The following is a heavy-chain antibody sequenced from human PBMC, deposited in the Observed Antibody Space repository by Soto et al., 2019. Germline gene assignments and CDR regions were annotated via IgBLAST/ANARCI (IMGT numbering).Heavy chain of an antibody. V-gene: IGHV3-23*01. Sequence: GGSLRLSCAASGFTFSSYAMSWVRQAPGKGLEWASAISGSGGSTYYADSVKGRFTISRDNSKNTLYLQMNSLRAEDTAVYYCAEARPHYYDSSGYYVWGQGTLVTVSS. CDR1: GFTFSSYA. CDR3: AEARPHYYDSSGYYV. CDR2: ISGSGGST. D-gene: IGHD3-22*01. J-gene: IGHJ4*02.